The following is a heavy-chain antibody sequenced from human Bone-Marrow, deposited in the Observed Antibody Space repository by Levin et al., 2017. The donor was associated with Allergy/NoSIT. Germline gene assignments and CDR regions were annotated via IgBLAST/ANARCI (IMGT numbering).Heavy chain of an antibody. Sequence: SCAASGFTFSDYYMSWIRQAPGKGLEWVSYISSSSSYTNYADSVKGRFTISRDNAKNSLYLQMNSLRAEDTAVYYCARDTRGYCSGGSCYSEGGFDYWGQGTLVTVSS. CDR1: GFTFSDYY. CDR3: ARDTRGYCSGGSCYSEGGFDY. J-gene: IGHJ4*02. V-gene: IGHV3-11*05. D-gene: IGHD2-15*01. CDR2: ISSSSSYT.